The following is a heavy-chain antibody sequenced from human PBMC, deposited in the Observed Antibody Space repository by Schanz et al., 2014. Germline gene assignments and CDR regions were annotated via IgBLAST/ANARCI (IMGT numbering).Heavy chain of an antibody. CDR1: GYTFVGYY. V-gene: IGHV1-2*02. CDR3: ARAPTGYGMDV. Sequence: QVQLVQSGPEVKKPGASVRVSCQASGYTFVGYYIHWLRQAPGQGLEWMGWINPDSGDTNYVQNFQGRVTMTRDTSITTAYMDLSRLTSDDTAVYYCARAPTGYGMDVWGQGTTVTVSS. CDR2: INPDSGDT. J-gene: IGHJ6*02.